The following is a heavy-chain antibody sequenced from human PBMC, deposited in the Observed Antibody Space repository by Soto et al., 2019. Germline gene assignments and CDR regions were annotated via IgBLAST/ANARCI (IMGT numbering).Heavy chain of an antibody. D-gene: IGHD2-21*02. CDR2: INAGNGNT. Sequence: ASVTVSCKASGYTFTSYVISWVRQAPGQGLEWMGWINAGNGNTKYSQKFQGRVTITRDTSASTAYMELSSLRSEDTAVYYCARSIVVVTALDYWGQGTLVTVSS. CDR3: ARSIVVVTALDY. J-gene: IGHJ4*02. CDR1: GYTFTSYV. V-gene: IGHV1-3*01.